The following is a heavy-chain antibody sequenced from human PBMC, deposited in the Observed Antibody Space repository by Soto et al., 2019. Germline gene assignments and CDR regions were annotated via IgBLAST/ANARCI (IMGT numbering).Heavy chain of an antibody. V-gene: IGHV2-5*02. D-gene: IGHD3-3*01. CDR3: AHSSLRFLEWLSSFTGDFDY. CDR1: GLSLSTSGVG. Sequence: QITLKESGPTLVKPTQTLTLTCTLSGLSLSTSGVGVGWIRQPPGKALEWLALIYWDDDKRYSPSLKSRLTIIKDTSKNQVVLTMTNMDPVDTAKYYGAHSSLRFLEWLSSFTGDFDYWGQGTLVTVSS. CDR2: IYWDDDK. J-gene: IGHJ4*02.